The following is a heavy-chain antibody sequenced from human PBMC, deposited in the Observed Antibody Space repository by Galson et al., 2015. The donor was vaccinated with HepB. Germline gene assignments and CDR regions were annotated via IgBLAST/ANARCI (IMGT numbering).Heavy chain of an antibody. Sequence: SLRLSCAASGITLGYYTMNWVRQAPGKGLEWVSSISDSSVYIYYADSVKGRFTISRDNAENSLYLQMNSLRAVDTAVYYCAAAWVPGGNLFTWGQGILVTVSS. V-gene: IGHV3-21*01. D-gene: IGHD1-7*01. CDR3: AAAWVPGGNLFT. CDR1: GITLGYYT. CDR2: ISDSSVYI. J-gene: IGHJ5*02.